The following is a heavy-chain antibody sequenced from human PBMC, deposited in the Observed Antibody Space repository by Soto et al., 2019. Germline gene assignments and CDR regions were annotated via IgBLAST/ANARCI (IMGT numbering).Heavy chain of an antibody. D-gene: IGHD2-21*02. CDR1: GGSISSNNW. Sequence: QVQLQESGPGLVKPSGTLSLTCAVSGGSISSNNWWSWVRQPPGKGLEWIGEIYHSGSPNYNPSRRSRVLLSVDKSHNHIPLQLSAVTAADTGEYYSAGGAALPGGGHSIDYWGQGTLVTVSS. J-gene: IGHJ4*02. CDR3: AGGAALPGGGHSIDY. V-gene: IGHV4-4*02. CDR2: IYHSGSP.